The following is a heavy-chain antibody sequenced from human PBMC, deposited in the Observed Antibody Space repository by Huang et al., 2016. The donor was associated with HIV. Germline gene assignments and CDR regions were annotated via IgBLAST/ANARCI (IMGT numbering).Heavy chain of an antibody. CDR3: GKDWTGSSGWFTLHYYYYGMDV. CDR1: GFSFSNYG. V-gene: IGHV3-30*18. CDR2: NSYDGNKK. D-gene: IGHD6-19*01. Sequence: QVQLVESGGGVVQPGRSLRLSCAASGFSFSNYGIHWVRQAQGKGWEWVAVNSYDGNKKDYADSVKGRFTISRENSNNTLFLQMNSLRAEDTAVYYCGKDWTGSSGWFTLHYYYYGMDVWGQGTTVTVSS. J-gene: IGHJ6*02.